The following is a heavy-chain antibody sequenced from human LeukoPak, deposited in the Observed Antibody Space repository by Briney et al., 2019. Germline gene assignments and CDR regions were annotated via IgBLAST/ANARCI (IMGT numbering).Heavy chain of an antibody. V-gene: IGHV1-2*02. CDR2: INPKSGAT. CDR1: GYTFTGYY. Sequence: ASVKVSCKASGYTFTGYYIYWMRQAPGQGPECMGWINPKSGATNYAEKFQGRVTMTRDTSISTAYMDLTRLTTDDTAVYYCARSAVGVHSSDYYFDNWGQGTLVTVSS. D-gene: IGHD3-22*01. CDR3: ARSAVGVHSSDYYFDN. J-gene: IGHJ4*02.